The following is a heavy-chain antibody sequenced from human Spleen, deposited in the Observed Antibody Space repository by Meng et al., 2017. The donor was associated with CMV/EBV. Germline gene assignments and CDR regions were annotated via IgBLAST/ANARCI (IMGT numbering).Heavy chain of an antibody. CDR2: IYYSGST. J-gene: IGHJ5*02. V-gene: IGHV4-39*07. Sequence: SETLSLTCTVSGGSISSSSYYWGWIRQPPGKGLEWIGSIYYSGSTNYNPSLESRVSISIDKFNSRFSLRLTSLTAADTAVYYCARVGGCINGVCYSDNWFDPWGQGTLVTVSS. CDR3: ARVGGCINGVCYSDNWFDP. CDR1: GGSISSSSYY. D-gene: IGHD2-8*01.